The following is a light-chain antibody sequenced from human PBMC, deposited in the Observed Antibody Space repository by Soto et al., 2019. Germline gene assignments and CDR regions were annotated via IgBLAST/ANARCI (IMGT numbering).Light chain of an antibody. J-gene: IGKJ4*01. CDR2: GAS. Sequence: AIQLPQSPSALSASVGDRVTITCRASLGLRNDLGCDQQKPGEAPRLLVYGASTLQSGVPSRFSGSGSGTEFTLTISSLQLEDFGTYYCLQDYNYPLTFGGGTRLEI. V-gene: IGKV1-6*02. CDR1: LGLRND. CDR3: LQDYNYPLT.